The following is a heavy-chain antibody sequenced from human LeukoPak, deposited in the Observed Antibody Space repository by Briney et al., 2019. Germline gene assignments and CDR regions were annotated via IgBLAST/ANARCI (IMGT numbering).Heavy chain of an antibody. V-gene: IGHV1-69*01. Sequence: SVKVFCKASGGTFSSYAISWVRQAPGQGLEWMGGIIPIFGTANYAQKFQGRVTITADESTSTAYMELSSLRSEDTAVYYCARGSLAAAGTFDYWGQGTLVTVSS. CDR3: ARGSLAAAGTFDY. CDR2: IIPIFGTA. CDR1: GGTFSSYA. D-gene: IGHD6-13*01. J-gene: IGHJ4*02.